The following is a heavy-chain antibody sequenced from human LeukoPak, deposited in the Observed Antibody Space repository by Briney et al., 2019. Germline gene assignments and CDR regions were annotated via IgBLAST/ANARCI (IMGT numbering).Heavy chain of an antibody. CDR1: GYSISSGYY. CDR3: ASLGNLACSSTSCYNGY. V-gene: IGHV4-38-2*02. D-gene: IGHD2-2*02. Sequence: SETLSLTCTVSGYSISSGYYWGWIRQPPGKGLEWIGSIYHSGSTYYNPSLKSRVTISVDTSKNQFSLKLSSVTAADTAVYYCASLGNLACSSTSCYNGYWGQGTLVTVSS. CDR2: IYHSGST. J-gene: IGHJ4*02.